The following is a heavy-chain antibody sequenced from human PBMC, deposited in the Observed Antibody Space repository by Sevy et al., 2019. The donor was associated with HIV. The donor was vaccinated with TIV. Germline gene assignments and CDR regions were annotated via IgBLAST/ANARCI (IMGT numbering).Heavy chain of an antibody. CDR2: ISYDGSNK. CDR1: GFTFSSYA. D-gene: IGHD3-9*01. CDR3: ARARLRYFDWLFSWPGMDV. J-gene: IGHJ6*02. Sequence: GGSLRLSCAASGFTFSSYAMHWVRQAPGKGLEWVAVISYDGSNKYYADSVKGRFTISRDNSKNTRYLQMNRLRAEDTAVYYCARARLRYFDWLFSWPGMDVWGQGTTVTVSS. V-gene: IGHV3-30-3*01.